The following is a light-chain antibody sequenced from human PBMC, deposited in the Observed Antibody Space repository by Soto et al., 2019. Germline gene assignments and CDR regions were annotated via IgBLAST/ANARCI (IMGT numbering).Light chain of an antibody. V-gene: IGKV1-5*03. CDR2: QAS. J-gene: IGKJ1*01. CDR1: QSISSQ. CDR3: LQFQSYWT. Sequence: DIQMTQSPSTLSASVGDRVSITCRAGQSISSQFAWYQQKPGKAPNLLIYQASNLETGVPSRFTGSGSGTEFTVTISSLQPVDLATYYCLQFQSYWTFGLHTKVEV.